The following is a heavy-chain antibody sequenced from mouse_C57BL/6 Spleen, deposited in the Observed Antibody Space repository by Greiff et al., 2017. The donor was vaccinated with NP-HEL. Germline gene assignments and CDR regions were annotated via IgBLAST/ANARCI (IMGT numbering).Heavy chain of an antibody. CDR2: ISSGSSTI. CDR3: ARGRTTDYYAMDY. D-gene: IGHD1-1*01. J-gene: IGHJ4*01. CDR1: GFTFSDYG. V-gene: IGHV5-17*01. Sequence: EVQRVESGGGLVKPGGSLKLSCAASGFTFSDYGMHWVRQAPEKGLEWVAYISSGSSTIYYADTVKGRFTISRDNAKNTLFLQMTSLRSEDTAMYYCARGRTTDYYAMDYWGQGTSVTVSS.